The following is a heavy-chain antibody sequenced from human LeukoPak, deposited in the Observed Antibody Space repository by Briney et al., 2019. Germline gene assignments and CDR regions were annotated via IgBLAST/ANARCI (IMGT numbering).Heavy chain of an antibody. CDR3: ARGGVIAAAGTRYYGMDV. CDR1: GDSVSSNSAA. Sequence: SQTLSLTCAISGDSVSSNSAAWNWIRQSPSRGLEWLGMTYYKSKWYNDYAVSVKSRITINPDTSKNQFSLQLNSVTPEDTAVYYCARGGVIAAAGTRYYGMDVWGQGTTVTVSS. V-gene: IGHV6-1*01. J-gene: IGHJ6*02. D-gene: IGHD6-13*01. CDR2: TYYKSKWYN.